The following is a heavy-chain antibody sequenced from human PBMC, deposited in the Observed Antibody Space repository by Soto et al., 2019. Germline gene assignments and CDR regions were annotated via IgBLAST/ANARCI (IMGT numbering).Heavy chain of an antibody. J-gene: IGHJ4*02. V-gene: IGHV3-30*18. Sequence: VQLVESGGGVVQPGRSLRLSCAASGFTFSDYAMHWVRQAPGKGLEWVAVVPHDGRNTHYADSVKGRFTISRDSSKNAVSLEMTGQRAEDTAVYYCAKGGRQGLVTSDFNYWGQGALVTVSS. CDR1: GFTFSDYA. D-gene: IGHD6-19*01. CDR2: VPHDGRNT. CDR3: AKGGRQGLVTSDFNY.